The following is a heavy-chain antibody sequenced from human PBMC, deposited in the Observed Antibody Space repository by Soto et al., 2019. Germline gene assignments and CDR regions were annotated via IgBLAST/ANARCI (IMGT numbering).Heavy chain of an antibody. CDR3: AKSSIAAAGGFYGMDV. V-gene: IGHV5-51*01. CDR2: IYPGDSDT. D-gene: IGHD6-13*01. CDR1: GYSFTSYW. Sequence: GESLKISCQGSGYSFTSYWIGWVRQMPGKGLEWMGIIYPGDSDTRYSPSFQGQVTISADKSISTAYLQWSSLKASDTAMYYCAKSSIAAAGGFYGMDVWGQGTTVTVSS. J-gene: IGHJ6*02.